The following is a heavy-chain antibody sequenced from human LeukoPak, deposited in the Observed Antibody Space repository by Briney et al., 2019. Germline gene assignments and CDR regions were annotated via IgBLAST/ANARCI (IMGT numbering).Heavy chain of an antibody. D-gene: IGHD6-13*01. J-gene: IGHJ6*02. Sequence: GGSLRLSCAASGFTVSSNYMSWVRQAPGKGLGWVSVIYSGGSTYYADSVKGRFTISRDNSKNTLYLQMNSLRAEDTAVYYCASRISRYYSGSWEKDGMDVWGQGTTVTVSS. CDR2: IYSGGST. CDR3: ASRISRYYSGSWEKDGMDV. V-gene: IGHV3-66*02. CDR1: GFTVSSNY.